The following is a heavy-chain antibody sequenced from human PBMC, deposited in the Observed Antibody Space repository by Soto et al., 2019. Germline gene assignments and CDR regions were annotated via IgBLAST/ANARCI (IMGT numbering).Heavy chain of an antibody. CDR2: ISSSSSYI. CDR3: APSYSSGWYDY. Sequence: GGSLRLSCAASGFTFSGYSMNWVRQAPGKGLEWVSSISSSSSYIYYADSVKGRFTISRDNAKNSLYLQMNSLRAEDTAVYYCAPSYSSGWYDYWGQGTLVTVSS. J-gene: IGHJ4*02. V-gene: IGHV3-21*01. CDR1: GFTFSGYS. D-gene: IGHD6-19*01.